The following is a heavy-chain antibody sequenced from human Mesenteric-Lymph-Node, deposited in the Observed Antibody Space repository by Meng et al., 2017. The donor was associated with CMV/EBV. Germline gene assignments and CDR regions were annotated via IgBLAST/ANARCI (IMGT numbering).Heavy chain of an antibody. CDR2: IGGGTGVT. Sequence: GGSLRLSCAASGFAVSDYTLSWVRQTPREGLEWVSGIGGGTGVTYYADSVKGRFTISRDKSKNTLYPQMNSLRAEDTAIYYCAKSGVGSWGAFDIWGQGTLVTVSS. CDR3: AKSGVGSWGAFDI. D-gene: IGHD7-27*01. J-gene: IGHJ3*02. CDR1: GFAVSDYT. V-gene: IGHV3-23*01.